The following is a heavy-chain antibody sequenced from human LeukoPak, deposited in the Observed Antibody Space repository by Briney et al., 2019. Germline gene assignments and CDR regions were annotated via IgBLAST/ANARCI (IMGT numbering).Heavy chain of an antibody. CDR3: ARVWLADRQYYYFDY. J-gene: IGHJ4*02. V-gene: IGHV1-18*01. CDR1: GYSFTSYG. Sequence: ASVKVSCKASGYSFTSYGISWVRQAPGQGPEWMGWISAYNGNTNYAQKFQGRVTMTTDTSTSTAYMELRSLRSDDTAVYYCARVWLADRQYYYFDYWGQGTLVTVSS. CDR2: ISAYNGNT. D-gene: IGHD6-19*01.